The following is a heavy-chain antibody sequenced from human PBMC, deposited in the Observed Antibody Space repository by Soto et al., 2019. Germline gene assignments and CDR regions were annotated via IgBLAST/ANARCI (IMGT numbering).Heavy chain of an antibody. CDR2: IKQDGSEK. D-gene: IGHD3-3*01. Sequence: GGSLRLSCAASGFTFSSYWMSWVRQAPGKGLEWVANIKQDGSEKYYVDSVKGRFTISRDNAKNSLYLQMNSLRAEDTAVYYCARPYDFWSGFTNVYWGQGTLVTVSS. J-gene: IGHJ4*02. CDR3: ARPYDFWSGFTNVY. V-gene: IGHV3-7*01. CDR1: GFTFSSYW.